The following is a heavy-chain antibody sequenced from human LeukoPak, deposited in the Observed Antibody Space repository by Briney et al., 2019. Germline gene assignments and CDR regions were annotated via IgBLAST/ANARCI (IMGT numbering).Heavy chain of an antibody. CDR1: GFHVRNNY. CDR2: LYNNGGT. Sequence: GGSLRLSCAASGFHVRNNYMSWVRQAPGKGLEWVSILYNNGGTDYADSVRGRFAISRDNSKNTLYLQMNGLRVEDTAIYYCVRDAGLDAFDIWGQGTMVGVSS. D-gene: IGHD3-9*01. CDR3: VRDAGLDAFDI. J-gene: IGHJ3*02. V-gene: IGHV3-66*01.